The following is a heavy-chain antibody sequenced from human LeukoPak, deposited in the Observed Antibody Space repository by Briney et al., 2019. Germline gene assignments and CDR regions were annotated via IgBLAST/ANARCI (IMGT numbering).Heavy chain of an antibody. D-gene: IGHD5-18*01. Sequence: SETLSLTCTVSGGSMTTHHWNWIRQTPGKGLEWIGYVFDSGRTKENPSLKSRVTLSADTSKNQLSLRLSSVTAADTAMYYCTTIKRGNIIGYFDFWGQGILVTVSS. J-gene: IGHJ4*02. V-gene: IGHV4-59*11. CDR3: TTIKRGNIIGYFDF. CDR2: VFDSGRT. CDR1: GGSMTTHH.